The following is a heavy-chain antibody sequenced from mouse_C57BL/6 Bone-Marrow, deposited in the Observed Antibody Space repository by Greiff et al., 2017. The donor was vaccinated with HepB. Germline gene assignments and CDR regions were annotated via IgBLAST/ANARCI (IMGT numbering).Heavy chain of an antibody. CDR1: GYSIPSGYY. J-gene: IGHJ2*01. CDR2: ISYDGSN. V-gene: IGHV3-6*01. CDR3: ARDDYLDY. Sequence: EVQLKESGPGLVKPSQSLSLTCSVTGYSIPSGYYWNWIRQFPGNKLEWMGYISYDGSNNYNPSLKNRISITRDTSKNQFFLKLNSLTTEDTATYYCARDDYLDYWAHVTTLTVSS.